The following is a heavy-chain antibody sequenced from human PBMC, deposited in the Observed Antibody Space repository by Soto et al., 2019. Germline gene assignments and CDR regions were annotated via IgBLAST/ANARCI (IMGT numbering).Heavy chain of an antibody. CDR2: IWYDGSNK. CDR3: ARDVMELGVGY. J-gene: IGHJ4*02. Sequence: GGSLRLSCAASGFTFRSYGMHCVRQAPGKGREWVAVIWYDGSNKYYADSVKDRFTISRDNSKNTLYLQMNSLRAEDTAVYYCARDVMELGVGYWGPGTRVTVYS. D-gene: IGHD7-27*01. CDR1: GFTFRSYG. V-gene: IGHV3-33*08.